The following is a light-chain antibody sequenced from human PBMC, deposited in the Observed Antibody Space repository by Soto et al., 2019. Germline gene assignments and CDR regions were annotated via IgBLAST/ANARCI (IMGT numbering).Light chain of an antibody. CDR1: QSVGNF. Sequence: IQMTQSPSSLSASVGDRVTITWRASQSVGNFLNWYQQKPGLPPKYLIYAASNLQSGVPSRFSGSGSGTDFTLTISSLQPEDFATYYCLQDYNYPRTFGRGTKVDIK. CDR2: AAS. V-gene: IGKV1-6*01. J-gene: IGKJ1*01. CDR3: LQDYNYPRT.